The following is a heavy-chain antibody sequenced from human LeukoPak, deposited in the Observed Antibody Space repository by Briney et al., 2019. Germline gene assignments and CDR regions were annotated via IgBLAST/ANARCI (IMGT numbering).Heavy chain of an antibody. D-gene: IGHD3-3*01. CDR3: AKDRSVDTYYDFFLDY. CDR2: ISGSGGST. CDR1: GFTFSSYA. Sequence: PGGSLRLSCAASGFTFSSYAMSWVRQAPGKGLEWVSAISGSGGSTYYADSVKGRFTISRDNSKNTLYLQMNSLRAEDTAVYYCAKDRSVDTYYDFFLDYWGQGTLVTVSS. V-gene: IGHV3-23*01. J-gene: IGHJ4*02.